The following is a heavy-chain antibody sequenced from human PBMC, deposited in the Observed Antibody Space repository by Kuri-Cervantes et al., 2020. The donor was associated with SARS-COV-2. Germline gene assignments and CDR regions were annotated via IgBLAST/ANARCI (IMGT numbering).Heavy chain of an antibody. D-gene: IGHD5-24*01. V-gene: IGHV4-59*08. CDR3: GRVSWLQLWHRYSDS. CDR2: IYYSGST. J-gene: IGHJ4*02. Sequence: SETLSLTCTVSGGSISSRYWSWIRQPPGKGLEWIGYIYYSGSTNYNPSLKSRVTISVDTSKNQVSLRLTSATAADSAVYYCGRVSWLQLWHRYSDSWGQGTLVTVSS. CDR1: GGSISSRY.